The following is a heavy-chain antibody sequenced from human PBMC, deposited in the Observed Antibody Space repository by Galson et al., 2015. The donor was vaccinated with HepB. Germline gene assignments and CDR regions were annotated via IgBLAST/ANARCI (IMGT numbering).Heavy chain of an antibody. CDR2: IYPSDSYT. CDR1: GYSFTSYW. CDR3: ALSSGSFNFDY. J-gene: IGHJ4*02. D-gene: IGHD1-26*01. V-gene: IGHV5-10-1*01. Sequence: QSGAEVKKPGESLKISCKGSGYSFTSYWIGWVRQMPGKGLEWMGIIYPSDSYTNHSPSFQGHVTISADKSISTAYLQWSSLKASDTAMYYCALSSGSFNFDYWGQGTLVTVSS.